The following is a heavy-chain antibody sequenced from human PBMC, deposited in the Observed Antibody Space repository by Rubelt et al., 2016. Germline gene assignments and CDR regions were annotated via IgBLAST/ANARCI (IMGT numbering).Heavy chain of an antibody. CDR3: ARRRADDPIAVFDY. Sequence: QVQLQQWGAGLLKPSETLSLTCAVYGGSFSGYYWSWIRQPPGKGLEWIGEISHNGRTTYNPSLQSRVTNSIDTSKDQSSLQLTSVTTADTAGYFVARRRADDPIAVFDYWGRGTLVTVSS. V-gene: IGHV4-34*01. J-gene: IGHJ4*01. CDR2: ISHNGRT. CDR1: GGSFSGYY. D-gene: IGHD2-21*01.